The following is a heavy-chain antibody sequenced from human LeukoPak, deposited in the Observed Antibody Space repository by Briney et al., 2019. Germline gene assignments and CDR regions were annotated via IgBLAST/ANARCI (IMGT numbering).Heavy chain of an antibody. CDR1: GGSISSGDYY. V-gene: IGHV4-39*01. CDR2: IYYSGST. J-gene: IGHJ4*02. CDR3: ARRRANYALDY. D-gene: IGHD1-7*01. Sequence: SQTLSLTCTVSGGSISSGDYYWGWIRQPPGKGLEWIGSIYYSGSTYYNPSLKSRVTISVDTSKNQFSLKLSSVTAADTAVYYCARRRANYALDYWGQGTLVTVSS.